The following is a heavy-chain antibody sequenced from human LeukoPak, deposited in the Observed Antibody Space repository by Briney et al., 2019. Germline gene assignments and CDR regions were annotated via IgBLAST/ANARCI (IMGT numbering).Heavy chain of an antibody. V-gene: IGHV4-61*02. Sequence: SETLSLTCTVSGGSISSGSYYWSWIRQPAGKRLEWIGRIYTSGSTNYNPSLKSRVTISVDTSKNQFSLKLSSGTAADTAVYYCARDGALDYWGQGTLVTVSS. CDR1: GGSISSGSYY. D-gene: IGHD1-26*01. CDR2: IYTSGST. J-gene: IGHJ4*02. CDR3: ARDGALDY.